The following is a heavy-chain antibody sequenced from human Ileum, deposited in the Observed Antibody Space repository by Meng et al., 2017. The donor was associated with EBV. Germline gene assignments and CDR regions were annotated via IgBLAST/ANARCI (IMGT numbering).Heavy chain of an antibody. J-gene: IGHJ4*02. V-gene: IGHV4-34*01. CDR2: INHSGST. CDR3: ARGNKVSDRGFDY. D-gene: IGHD3-10*01. Sequence: VQRPQWGAGLLKPSATLSLTCAVYGGAFSGYYWSWIRQPPGKGLEWIGEINHSGSTTYNPSLKSRVTISVDTSKNQFSLKLSSVTAADTAVYYCARGNKVSDRGFDYWGQGTLVTVSS. CDR1: GGAFSGYY.